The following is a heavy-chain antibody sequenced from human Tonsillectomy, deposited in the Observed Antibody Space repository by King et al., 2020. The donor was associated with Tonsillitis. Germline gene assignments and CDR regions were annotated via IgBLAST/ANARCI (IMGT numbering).Heavy chain of an antibody. CDR2: INPNSGGT. CDR1: GYTFTGQY. Sequence: QLVQSGAEVKKPGASVKVSCKASGYTFTGQYMHWVRQAPGHGLEWMGWINPNSGGTTYAQKFQGRVTMTRDTSISTAYMELGRLGSDDTAVYYCARGLLENYDMLTGFYMDVWGQGTTVTVSS. V-gene: IGHV1-2*02. D-gene: IGHD3-9*01. J-gene: IGHJ6*03. CDR3: ARGLLENYDMLTGFYMDV.